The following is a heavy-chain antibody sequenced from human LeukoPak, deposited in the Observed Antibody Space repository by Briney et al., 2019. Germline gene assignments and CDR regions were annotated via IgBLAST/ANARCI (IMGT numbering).Heavy chain of an antibody. CDR1: GGSTSSYY. CDR2: IKQDGSEK. V-gene: IGHV3-7*01. Sequence: ETLSLTCTVSGGSTSSYYWSWVRQAPGKGLEWVANIKQDGSEKYYVDSVKGRFTISRDNAKNSLYLQMNSLRAEDTAVYYCARVWDVLMVYASWGQGTLVTVSS. D-gene: IGHD2-8*01. J-gene: IGHJ4*02. CDR3: ARVWDVLMVYAS.